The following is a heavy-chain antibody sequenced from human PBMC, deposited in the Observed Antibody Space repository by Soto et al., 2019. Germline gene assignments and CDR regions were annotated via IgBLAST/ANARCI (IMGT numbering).Heavy chain of an antibody. J-gene: IGHJ4*02. V-gene: IGHV4-34*01. CDR1: GGSVCGYY. D-gene: IGHD3-22*01. Sequence: PSETLSLTCAVYGGSVCGYYWSGIRQHPGKGLEWIGEINHSGSTNYNPSLKSRVTISVDTSKNQFSLKLSSVTAADTAVYYCARARAVYDSSGYPTPGFDYWGQGTLVTSPQ. CDR3: ARARAVYDSSGYPTPGFDY. CDR2: INHSGST.